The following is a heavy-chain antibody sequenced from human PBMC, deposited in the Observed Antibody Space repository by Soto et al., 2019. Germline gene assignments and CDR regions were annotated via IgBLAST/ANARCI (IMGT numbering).Heavy chain of an antibody. V-gene: IGHV4-59*08. Sequence: SETLSLTCTVSGGSISSYYWSWIRQPPGKGLEWIGYIYYSGSTNYNPSLKSRVTISVDTSKNQFSLKLSSVTAADTAVYYCARIGTGTTYAFDIWGQGTMVTVS. CDR3: ARIGTGTTYAFDI. J-gene: IGHJ3*02. CDR2: IYYSGST. CDR1: GGSISSYY. D-gene: IGHD1-7*01.